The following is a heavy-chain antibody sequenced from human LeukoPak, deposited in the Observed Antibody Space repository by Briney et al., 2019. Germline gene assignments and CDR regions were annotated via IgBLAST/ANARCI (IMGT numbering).Heavy chain of an antibody. V-gene: IGHV4-34*01. CDR2: INHSGST. D-gene: IGHD6-19*01. J-gene: IGHJ2*01. CDR3: ARDAVAGLGYFDL. Sequence: NPSETLSLTCAVYGGSFSGYYWSWIRQPPGKGLEWIGEINHSGSTNYNPSHKSRVTISVDTSKNQFSLKLSSVTAADTAVYYCARDAVAGLGYFDLWGRGTLVTVSS. CDR1: GGSFSGYY.